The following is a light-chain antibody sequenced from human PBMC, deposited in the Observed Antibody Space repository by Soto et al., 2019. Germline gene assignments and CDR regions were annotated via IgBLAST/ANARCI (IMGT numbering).Light chain of an antibody. V-gene: IGKV3-11*01. CDR2: EAS. Sequence: EIVLTQSPATLSLSPGERATLSCRASQSVGTYLAWYQQKPGQAPRLLICEASDRATGIPARFSGSGSETDFTLTISSLEPEDFAVYYCQQRSHWPRTFGQGTKVEIK. CDR1: QSVGTY. J-gene: IGKJ1*01. CDR3: QQRSHWPRT.